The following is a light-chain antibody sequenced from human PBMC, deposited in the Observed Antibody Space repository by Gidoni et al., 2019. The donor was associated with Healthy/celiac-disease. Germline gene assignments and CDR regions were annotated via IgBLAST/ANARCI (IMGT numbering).Light chain of an antibody. CDR1: QSLLHSNGYNY. CDR3: MQALQTVFT. J-gene: IGKJ3*01. V-gene: IGKV2-28*01. Sequence: MAPTPLSLPVTPGEPASISCRSSQSLLHSNGYNYLDWYLQKPGQSPQLLIYLGSNRASGVPDRFSGSGSGTDFTLKISRVEAEDVGVYYCMQALQTVFTFGPGTKVDIK. CDR2: LGS.